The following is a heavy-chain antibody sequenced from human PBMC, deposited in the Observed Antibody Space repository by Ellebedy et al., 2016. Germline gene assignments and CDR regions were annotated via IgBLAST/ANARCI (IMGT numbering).Heavy chain of an antibody. V-gene: IGHV4-39*01. D-gene: IGHD3-3*01. Sequence: SETLSLTCSVSGGSSSSTTYYWGWIRQAPGKGLEWIGSIYYDGTTYYNPSLKSRVTISGDTSKRQFSLRVSSVTAADTAVYFCVRQDDFWSGAPPDSWGRGILVTVSS. CDR3: VRQDDFWSGAPPDS. CDR2: IYYDGTT. CDR1: GGSSSSTTYY. J-gene: IGHJ4*02.